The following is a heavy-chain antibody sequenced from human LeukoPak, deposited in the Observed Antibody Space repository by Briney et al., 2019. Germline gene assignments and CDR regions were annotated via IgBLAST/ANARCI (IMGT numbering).Heavy chain of an antibody. CDR1: GFTFSSYS. D-gene: IGHD4-17*01. J-gene: IGHJ4*02. CDR2: ISSSSSYI. Sequence: GGSLRLSCAASGFTFSSYSVNWVRQAPGKGLEWVSSISSSSSYIYYADSVKGRFTISRDNAKNSLYLQMNSLRAEDTAVYYCARGDVYGDYGDYWGRGTLVTVSS. V-gene: IGHV3-21*01. CDR3: ARGDVYGDYGDY.